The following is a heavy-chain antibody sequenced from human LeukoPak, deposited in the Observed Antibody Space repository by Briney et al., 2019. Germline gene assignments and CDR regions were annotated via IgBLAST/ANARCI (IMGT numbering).Heavy chain of an antibody. J-gene: IGHJ6*03. CDR2: INPNSGGT. Sequence: GASVKVSCKASGYTFTGYYMHWVRQAPGQGLEWMGWINPNSGGTNYAQKFQGRVTMTRDTSISTAYMELSSLRSEDTAVYYCARGAGLLAAGTLYYYYMDVWGKGTTVTVSS. CDR1: GYTFTGYY. V-gene: IGHV1-2*02. D-gene: IGHD6-19*01. CDR3: ARGAGLLAAGTLYYYYMDV.